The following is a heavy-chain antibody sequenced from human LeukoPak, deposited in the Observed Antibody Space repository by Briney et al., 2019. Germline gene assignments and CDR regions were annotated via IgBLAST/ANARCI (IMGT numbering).Heavy chain of an antibody. D-gene: IGHD3-10*01. V-gene: IGHV4-59*01. CDR1: GGSISSYY. CDR2: IYYSGST. J-gene: IGHJ6*02. Sequence: SETLSLTCTVSGGSISSYYWGWIRQPPGKGLEWIGYIYYSGSTNYSPSLKSRVTISVDTSKNQFSLKLSSVTAADTAVYYCASGSVGWFGELLSYNYYGMDVWGQGTTVTVSS. CDR3: ASGSVGWFGELLSYNYYGMDV.